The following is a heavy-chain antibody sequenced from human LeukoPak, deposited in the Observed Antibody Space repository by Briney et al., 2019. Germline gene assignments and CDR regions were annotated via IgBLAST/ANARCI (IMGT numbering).Heavy chain of an antibody. J-gene: IGHJ4*02. CDR2: IYYSGST. Sequence: SETLSLTCTVSGGSISSSSYYWGWIRQPPGKGLEWIGSIYYSGSTYYNPSLKSRVTISVDTSKNQFSLRLSSVTAADTAIYYCAKAVSGRFDYWGQGTLVTVSS. CDR1: GGSISSSSYY. V-gene: IGHV4-39*01. D-gene: IGHD6-19*01. CDR3: AKAVSGRFDY.